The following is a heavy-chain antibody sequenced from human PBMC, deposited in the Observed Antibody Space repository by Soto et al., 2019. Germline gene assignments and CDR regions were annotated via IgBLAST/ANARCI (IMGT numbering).Heavy chain of an antibody. CDR1: GFTFSSYG. J-gene: IGHJ4*02. CDR2: ISYDGSNK. V-gene: IGHV3-30*18. D-gene: IGHD6-13*01. Sequence: QVQLVESGGGVVQPGRSLRLSCAASGFTFSSYGMHWVRQAPGKGLEWVAVISYDGSNKYYEDSVKGRFTIYRDNSKNTLYLQMSILRADDTALYYWANGQQLDYWGQGTLVTVSS. CDR3: ANGQQLDY.